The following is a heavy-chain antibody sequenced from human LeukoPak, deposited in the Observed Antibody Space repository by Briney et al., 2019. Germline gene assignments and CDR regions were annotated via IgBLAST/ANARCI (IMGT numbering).Heavy chain of an antibody. D-gene: IGHD3-22*01. CDR2: ISGSGGST. CDR1: GFTFSSYA. CDR3: AKPGTPYDSLDLPKY. J-gene: IGHJ4*02. V-gene: IGHV3-23*01. Sequence: GGSLRLSCAASGFTFSSYAMSWGRQAPGKGVEWGSAISGSGGSTYYADSVKGRFTISRDNSKNTLYLQMNSLRAEDTAVYYCAKPGTPYDSLDLPKYWGQGTLVTVSS.